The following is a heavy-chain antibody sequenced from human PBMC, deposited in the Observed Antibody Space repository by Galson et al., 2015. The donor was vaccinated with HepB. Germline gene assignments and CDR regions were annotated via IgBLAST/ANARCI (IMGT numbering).Heavy chain of an antibody. CDR3: ARDGAYCGGDCYSGIVSPWGWVSPMDV. Sequence: SMRLSCAASGFTFSNAWMSWVRQAPGKGLEWVSYISSSSSTIYYADSVKGRFTISRDNAKNSLYLQMNSLRDEDTAVYYCARDGAYCGGDCYSGIVSPWGWVSPMDVWGQGTTVTVSS. D-gene: IGHD2-21*02. CDR1: GFTFSNAW. CDR2: ISSSSSTI. J-gene: IGHJ6*02. V-gene: IGHV3-48*02.